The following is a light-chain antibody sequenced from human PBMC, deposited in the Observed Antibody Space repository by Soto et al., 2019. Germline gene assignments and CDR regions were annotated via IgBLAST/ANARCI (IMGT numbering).Light chain of an antibody. CDR3: QQSGTSPWT. CDR2: GTS. Sequence: IGLTQSPGTRSLSPGERATLSCRTSLSVRSNVLGWYQQNPGQAPRLLISGTSNRATGIPDRFSGSGSGTDFPLTISRLEPEDFAVYYCQQSGTSPWTFGQGTKVDIK. V-gene: IGKV3-20*01. CDR1: LSVRSNV. J-gene: IGKJ1*01.